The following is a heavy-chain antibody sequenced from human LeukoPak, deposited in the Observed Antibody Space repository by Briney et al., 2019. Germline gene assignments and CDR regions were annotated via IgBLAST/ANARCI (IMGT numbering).Heavy chain of an antibody. D-gene: IGHD6-13*01. CDR2: ISSSSSYI. Sequence: PGGSLRLSCAASGFTFSNYSMNWVRQASGEGLECVSSISSSSSYIYYVDSVKVRFTISRDNAKNSLYLPMNSLRDEDTAVYYCARDSADWAAAGKNFDYWGQGPLVTVSS. CDR1: GFTFSNYS. V-gene: IGHV3-21*01. J-gene: IGHJ4*02. CDR3: ARDSADWAAAGKNFDY.